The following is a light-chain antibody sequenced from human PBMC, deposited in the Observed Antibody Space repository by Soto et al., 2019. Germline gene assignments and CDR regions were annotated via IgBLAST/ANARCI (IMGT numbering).Light chain of an antibody. Sequence: EIVLTQSPATLSLSPGERATLSCRASPSVSSYLAWYQQKPGQAPRLLIHDASTRATGIPARFSGSGSGTDFTLTISSLEPDYFAVYYCQQRSNWLTFGGGTKVEIK. V-gene: IGKV3-11*01. CDR1: PSVSSY. CDR3: QQRSNWLT. CDR2: DAS. J-gene: IGKJ4*01.